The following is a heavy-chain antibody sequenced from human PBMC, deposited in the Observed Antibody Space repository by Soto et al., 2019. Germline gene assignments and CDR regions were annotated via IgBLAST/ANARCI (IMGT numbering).Heavy chain of an antibody. CDR2: ISYDGSNK. J-gene: IGHJ6*02. CDR1: GFTFSSYA. CDR3: ARDDCISTSCYDPNYYGMDV. Sequence: VQLVESGGGVVQPGRSLRLSCAASGFTFSSYAMHWVRQAPGKGLEWVAVISYDGSNKYYADSVKGRFTISRDNSKNTLYLQMNSLRAEDTAVYYCARDDCISTSCYDPNYYGMDVWGQGTTVTVSS. D-gene: IGHD2-2*01. V-gene: IGHV3-30-3*01.